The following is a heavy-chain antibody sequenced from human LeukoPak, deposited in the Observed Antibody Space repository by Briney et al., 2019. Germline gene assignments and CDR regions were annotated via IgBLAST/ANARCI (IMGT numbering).Heavy chain of an antibody. CDR3: ARYQRLDYMDV. Sequence: GGSLRLSCAASGFTVSSNYVSWVRQAPGKGLEWVSVIYSGGSTYYADSVKGRFTISRDNSKNTLYLQMNSLRAEDTAVYYCARYQRLDYMDVWGKGTTVTISS. CDR2: IYSGGST. CDR1: GFTVSSNY. D-gene: IGHD6-19*01. J-gene: IGHJ6*03. V-gene: IGHV3-66*01.